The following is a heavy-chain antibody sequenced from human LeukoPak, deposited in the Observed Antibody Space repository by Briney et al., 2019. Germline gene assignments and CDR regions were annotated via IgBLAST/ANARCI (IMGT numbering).Heavy chain of an antibody. V-gene: IGHV3-23*01. CDR3: AKDGVMAGHYLDY. CDR2: ISGNGGST. D-gene: IGHD5-24*01. Sequence: GGSLRLSCAASGFTFSTYDMSWVRQAPGKGLEWVSVISGNGGSTHYADSVKGRFTISRDNSKNTLYLQMNSLRAEDMAVYYCAKDGVMAGHYLDYWGQGTLVTVSS. CDR1: GFTFSTYD. J-gene: IGHJ4*02.